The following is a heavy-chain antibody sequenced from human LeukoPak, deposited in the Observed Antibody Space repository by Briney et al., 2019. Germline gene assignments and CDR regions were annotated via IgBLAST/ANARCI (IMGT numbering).Heavy chain of an antibody. Sequence: PGGSLRLSCAASGFTFSNAWMNWVRQAPGKGLEWVGRIKDKGDGETRDYAASVKGRFFISRDDSKNTVHLQMNSLRIEDTGIYYCSTDGDGYSECGHWGQGILVSVSA. J-gene: IGHJ4*02. V-gene: IGHV3-15*01. D-gene: IGHD5-24*01. CDR3: STDGDGYSECGH. CDR1: GFTFSNAW. CDR2: IKDKGDGETR.